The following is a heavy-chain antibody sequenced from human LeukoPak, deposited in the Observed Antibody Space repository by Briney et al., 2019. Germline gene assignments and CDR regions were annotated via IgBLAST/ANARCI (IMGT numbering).Heavy chain of an antibody. CDR1: GGSISSHY. J-gene: IGHJ4*02. CDR3: ARDRFGGSGSYWTDY. D-gene: IGHD1-26*01. CDR2: IYYTGST. V-gene: IGHV4-59*11. Sequence: SETLSLTCTVSGGSISSHYWSWIRQPPGKGLEWIGYIYYTGSTNYNPSLKSRVTISIDTSKNQFSLRLSSVTAADTAVYYCARDRFGGSGSYWTDYWGQGTLVTVSS.